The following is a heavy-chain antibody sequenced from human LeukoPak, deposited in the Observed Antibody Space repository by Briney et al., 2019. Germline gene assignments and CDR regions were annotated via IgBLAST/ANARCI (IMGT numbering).Heavy chain of an antibody. Sequence: SGPTLVKPTQTLTLTCTFSGFSLSTSGVGVGWIRQPPGKALEWLALIYWNDDKRYSPSLKSRLTITKDTSENQVVLTMTNMDPVDTATYYCARLPGYSYGSVPHFFDYWGQGTLVTVSS. CDR3: ARLPGYSYGSVPHFFDY. J-gene: IGHJ4*02. V-gene: IGHV2-5*01. CDR1: GFSLSTSGVG. CDR2: IYWNDDK. D-gene: IGHD5-18*01.